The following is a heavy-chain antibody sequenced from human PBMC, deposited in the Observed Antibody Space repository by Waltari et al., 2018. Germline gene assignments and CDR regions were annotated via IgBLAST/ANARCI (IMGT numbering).Heavy chain of an antibody. V-gene: IGHV3-7*01. CDR2: IKQDGSEK. CDR1: GFTFSNYW. J-gene: IGHJ4*02. CDR3: ARDAVRRFDY. D-gene: IGHD6-6*01. Sequence: EVQLVESGGGLVQPGGSLRLSCAASGFTFSNYWMTWVRQAPGKGLEWVASIKQDGSEKYYVDSVKGRFTFSRDNAKKSLYLQMNSLRVEDTAVYYCARDAVRRFDYWGQGTLVTVSP.